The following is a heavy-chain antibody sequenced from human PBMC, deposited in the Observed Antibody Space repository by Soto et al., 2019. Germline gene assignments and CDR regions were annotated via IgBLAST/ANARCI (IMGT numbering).Heavy chain of an antibody. CDR3: ARYFSGYAMDV. J-gene: IGHJ6*02. CDR1: GFTFSSYS. V-gene: IGHV3-21*01. D-gene: IGHD2-15*01. Sequence: EVQLVESGGGLVKPGGSLRLSCAASGFTFSSYSMNWVRQAPGKGLEWVASISSSSNYIYYADSVKGRFTISRDNAKNSLYLQMNSLRAEDTAVYYCARYFSGYAMDVWGQGTTVTVSS. CDR2: ISSSSNYI.